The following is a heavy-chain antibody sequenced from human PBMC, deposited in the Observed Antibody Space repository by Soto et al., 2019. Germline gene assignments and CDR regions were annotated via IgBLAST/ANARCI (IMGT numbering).Heavy chain of an antibody. V-gene: IGHV1-3*01. CDR3: ARPGRYSSGWYSFDY. D-gene: IGHD6-19*01. J-gene: IGHJ4*02. Sequence: EASVKVSCKASGYTFTSYAMHWVRQAPGQRLEWMGWINAGNGNTKYSQKFQGRVTITRDTSASTAYMELSSLRSEDTAVYYCARPGRYSSGWYSFDYWGQGTLVTVCS. CDR2: INAGNGNT. CDR1: GYTFTSYA.